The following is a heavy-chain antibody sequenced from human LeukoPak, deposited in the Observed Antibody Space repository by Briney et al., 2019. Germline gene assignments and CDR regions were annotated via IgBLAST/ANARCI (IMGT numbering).Heavy chain of an antibody. CDR3: ARMTTRGYNFVADY. J-gene: IGHJ4*02. D-gene: IGHD5-12*01. CDR1: GGSISSDY. V-gene: IGHV4-59*08. CDR2: IFYSGST. Sequence: PSETLSLTCTVSGGSISSDYWTWIRQSPGKGLEWIGYIFYSGSTSYNPSLKSRVTISVDTSKNQLSLKLSSVTAADTAVYYCARMTTRGYNFVADYWGQGTLVTVSS.